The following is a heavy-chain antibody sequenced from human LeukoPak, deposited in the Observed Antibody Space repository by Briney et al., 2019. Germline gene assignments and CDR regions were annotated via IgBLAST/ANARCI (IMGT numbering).Heavy chain of an antibody. V-gene: IGHV3-53*01. CDR3: ARDSAGNQYSSGNFDL. D-gene: IGHD3-10*01. Sequence: GGSLRLSCAASGFSVSSNYMNWVRQAPGKGLEWVSVLYAGGESYYADSVLSRFTISRDNSNNTVFLEMNSLTADDTAVYFCARDSAGNQYSSGNFDLWGQGTLVTVSS. CDR1: GFSVSSNY. CDR2: LYAGGES. J-gene: IGHJ4*02.